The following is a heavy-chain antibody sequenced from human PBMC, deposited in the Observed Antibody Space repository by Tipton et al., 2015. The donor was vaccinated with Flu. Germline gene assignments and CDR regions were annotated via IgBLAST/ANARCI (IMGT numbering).Heavy chain of an antibody. CDR3: ARGSPDFWSGYYVPLDY. V-gene: IGHV4-59*01. Sequence: TLSLPCPVSGGSISSYYWSWIRQPPGKGLEWIGYIYYSGSTNYNPSLKSRVTISVDTSKNQFSLKLSSVTAADTAVYYCARGSPDFWSGYYVPLDYWGQGTLVTVSS. CDR2: IYYSGST. CDR1: GGSISSYY. D-gene: IGHD3-3*01. J-gene: IGHJ4*02.